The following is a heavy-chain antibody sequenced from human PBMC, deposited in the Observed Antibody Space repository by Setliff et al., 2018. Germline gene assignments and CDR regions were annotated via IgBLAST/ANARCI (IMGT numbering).Heavy chain of an antibody. D-gene: IGHD5-18*01. CDR1: GASFSDYY. V-gene: IGHV4-34*03. CDR3: ISLWLGYYGLDV. J-gene: IGHJ6*02. CDR2: INHSGST. Sequence: PSETLSLTCTVYGASFSDYYWGWIRQPPGKGLEWIAEINHSGSTNYNPSLKSRVTISVDTSKNQFSLKLSSVTAADTVVYYCISLWLGYYGLDVWGQGTTVTVSS.